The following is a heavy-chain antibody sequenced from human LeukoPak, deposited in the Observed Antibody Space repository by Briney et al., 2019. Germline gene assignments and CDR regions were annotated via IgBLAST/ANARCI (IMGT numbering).Heavy chain of an antibody. D-gene: IGHD1-26*01. J-gene: IGHJ4*02. CDR2: INPNSGGP. Sequence: ASVKVSCQASGYTFTGYYIHGVRQAPGQGVEWMGWINPNSGGPNYAQKFQGRVTMTRDTSISTAYMELSRLRSDDTAVYYCARGNWELLDFDYWGQGTLVTVSS. CDR3: ARGNWELLDFDY. CDR1: GYTFTGYY. V-gene: IGHV1-2*02.